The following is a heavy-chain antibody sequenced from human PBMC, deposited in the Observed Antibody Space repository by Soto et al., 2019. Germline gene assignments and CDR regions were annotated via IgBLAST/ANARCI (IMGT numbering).Heavy chain of an antibody. CDR1: GYTFTSYG. Sequence: ASVKVSCKASGYTFTSYGISWVRQAPGQGLEWMGWISAYNGNTNYAQKLQGRVTMTTDTSTSTAYMELRSLRSDDTAVYYCAREGEMVAAAGTYYGMDVWGQGTTVTVSS. CDR2: ISAYNGNT. D-gene: IGHD6-13*01. J-gene: IGHJ6*02. CDR3: AREGEMVAAAGTYYGMDV. V-gene: IGHV1-18*01.